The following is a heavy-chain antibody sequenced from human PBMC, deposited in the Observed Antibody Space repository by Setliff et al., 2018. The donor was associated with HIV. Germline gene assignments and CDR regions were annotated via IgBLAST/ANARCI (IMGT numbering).Heavy chain of an antibody. CDR1: GYTFTNYG. CDR3: ATSGEWELNFDY. J-gene: IGHJ4*02. CDR2: ISSYNGNT. Sequence: ASVKVSCKASGYTFTNYGISWVRQAPGQGLEWMGWISSYNGNTNYAQNFQGRVTITPDTFPDTAYMDLRSLRSDDTAVYYCATSGEWELNFDYWGQGTLVTVSS. V-gene: IGHV1-18*01. D-gene: IGHD1-26*01.